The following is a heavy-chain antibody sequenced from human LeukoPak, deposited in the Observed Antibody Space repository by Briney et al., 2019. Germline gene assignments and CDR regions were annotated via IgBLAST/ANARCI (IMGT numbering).Heavy chain of an antibody. Sequence: GGSLRLSCAASGFTFSSFGMSWVRQAPGKGLEWVSAISGSGSSTYYADSVKGRFTISRGNSKNTLYLQVNSLRAEDTAVYYCAKGSSAWSYNWFDPWGQGTLVTVSS. D-gene: IGHD6-19*01. CDR1: GFTFSSFG. CDR3: AKGSSAWSYNWFDP. CDR2: ISGSGSST. J-gene: IGHJ5*02. V-gene: IGHV3-23*01.